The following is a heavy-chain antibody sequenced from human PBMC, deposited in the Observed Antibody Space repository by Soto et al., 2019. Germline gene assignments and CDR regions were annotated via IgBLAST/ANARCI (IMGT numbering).Heavy chain of an antibody. Sequence: SETLSLTCTVSGGSISSYYWSWIRQPPGKGLEWIGYIYYSGSTNYNPSLKSRVTISVDTSKNQFSLKLSSVTAADTAVYYCARIENYYYYYMDVWGKGTTVTVSS. V-gene: IGHV4-59*01. CDR1: GGSISSYY. J-gene: IGHJ6*03. CDR2: IYYSGST. CDR3: ARIENYYYYYMDV.